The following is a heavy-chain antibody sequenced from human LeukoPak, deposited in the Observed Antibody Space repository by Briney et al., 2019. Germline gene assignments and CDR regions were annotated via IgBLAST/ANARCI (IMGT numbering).Heavy chain of an antibody. CDR2: IHPSGTL. CDR3: SRGLDSRKLGY. Sequence: SQTLSLTRTVSGASFSSGDQYWNWIRQSPGKGLEWIGSIHPSGTLYNNPSLESRVTMSMDTSKNQFSLNLNSVTAADTAVYFCSRGLDSRKLGYWGQGTLVTVSS. V-gene: IGHV4-31*03. D-gene: IGHD3-22*01. J-gene: IGHJ4*02. CDR1: GASFSSGDQY.